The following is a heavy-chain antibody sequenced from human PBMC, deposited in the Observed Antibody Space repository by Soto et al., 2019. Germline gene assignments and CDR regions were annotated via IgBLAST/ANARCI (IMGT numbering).Heavy chain of an antibody. CDR2: INPFFKGT. CDR1: GGTFSDHA. D-gene: IGHD3-9*01. J-gene: IGHJ6*02. V-gene: IGHV1-69*01. Sequence: QVQLVQSGTEVKMPGSSVKVSCKAFGGTFSDHAVSWVRQAPGQGLEWMGVINPFFKGTKYAQKFQGRLTITADDSTRTAYMDLYSLISEDTAVYYCARDVQVNYFDNTYHYYAMDVWGQGTTVIVSS. CDR3: ARDVQVNYFDNTYHYYAMDV.